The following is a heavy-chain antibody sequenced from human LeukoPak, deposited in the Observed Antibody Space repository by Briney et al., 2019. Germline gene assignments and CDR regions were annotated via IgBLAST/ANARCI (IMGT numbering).Heavy chain of an antibody. V-gene: IGHV1-18*01. J-gene: IGHJ4*02. CDR1: GYPFTSYG. CDR3: AREDSNSENF. Sequence: GASVKVSCKASGYPFTSYGLTWVRQTPGQGLQWMGWIAAYNGATNYAQIFQGRISMTTDTSTNTGYMELRSLTSDDTAGYYCAREDSNSENFWGQGTLVTVSS. CDR2: IAAYNGAT. D-gene: IGHD2/OR15-2a*01.